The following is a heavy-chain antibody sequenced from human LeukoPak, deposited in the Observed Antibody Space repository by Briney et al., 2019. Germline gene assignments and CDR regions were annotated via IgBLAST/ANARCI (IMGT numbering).Heavy chain of an antibody. Sequence: SETLSLTCTVSGGSNSSYYWSWIRQPAGKGLEWIGRIYTSGSTNYNPSLKSRVTMSVDTSKNQFSLKLSSVTAADTAVYYCARGHHSRSLKADALDIWGQGTMVTVSS. D-gene: IGHD6-13*01. CDR1: GGSNSSYY. V-gene: IGHV4-4*07. CDR2: IYTSGST. CDR3: ARGHHSRSLKADALDI. J-gene: IGHJ3*02.